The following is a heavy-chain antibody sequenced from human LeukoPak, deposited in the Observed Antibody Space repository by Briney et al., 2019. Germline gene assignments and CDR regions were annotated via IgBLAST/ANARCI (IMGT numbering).Heavy chain of an antibody. CDR2: ISAYNGNT. D-gene: IGHD3-10*01. CDR3: ARVVRGVIDY. CDR1: GGTFSSYA. Sequence: GSSVKVSCKASGGTFSSYAISWVRQAPGQGLEWMGWISAYNGNTNYAQKLQGRVTMTTDTSTRTAYMELRSLRSDDTAVYYCARVVRGVIDYWGQGTLVTVSS. V-gene: IGHV1-18*01. J-gene: IGHJ4*02.